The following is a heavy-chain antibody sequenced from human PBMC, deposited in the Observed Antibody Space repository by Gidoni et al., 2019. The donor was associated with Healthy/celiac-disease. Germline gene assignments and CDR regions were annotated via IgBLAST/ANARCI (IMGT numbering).Heavy chain of an antibody. CDR2: NIPIFGTA. D-gene: IGHD4-17*01. CDR1: GGTFSSYA. Sequence: QVQLVQSGAEVKKPGSSVKVSCTASGGTFSSYAISWVRQAPGQGLEWMGGNIPIFGTANYAQKFQGRVTITADKSTSTAYMELSSLGSEDTAVYYCAGGLRWLNPHSYYYYYCMDVWGKGTTVTVSS. J-gene: IGHJ6*03. CDR3: AGGLRWLNPHSYYYYYCMDV. V-gene: IGHV1-69*06.